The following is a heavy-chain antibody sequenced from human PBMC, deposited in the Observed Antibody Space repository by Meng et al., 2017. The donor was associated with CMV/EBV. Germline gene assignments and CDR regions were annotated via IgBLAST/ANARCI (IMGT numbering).Heavy chain of an antibody. CDR3: ATYIGNYINWYFDL. V-gene: IGHV1-2*02. Sequence: VQQAATGAEGTKPGTSSKVSCKASGYTFNGYYMHWMRQAPGQGLEWMGWINPNSGGTNYAQKFQGRVTMTRDTSISTAYMELSRLRSDDTAVYYCATYIGNYINWYFDLWGRGTLVTVSS. J-gene: IGHJ2*01. D-gene: IGHD1-7*01. CDR1: GYTFNGYY. CDR2: INPNSGGT.